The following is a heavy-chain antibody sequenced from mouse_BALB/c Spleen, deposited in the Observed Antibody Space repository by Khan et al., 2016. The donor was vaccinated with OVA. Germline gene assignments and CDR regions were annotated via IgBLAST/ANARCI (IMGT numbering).Heavy chain of an antibody. CDR2: IYPGNTDT. Sequence: EVQLQESGTVLARPGASVKMSCKVSGYTFTSYWMHWVNQRLGQGLEWFGDIYPGNTDTNYNQKFKGKAKLTAVTSTSTAYMELYSLTNEDSAVYYCTRRNWDVAWFAYWGQGTLVTVSA. CDR3: TRRNWDVAWFAY. CDR1: GYTFTSYW. J-gene: IGHJ3*01. V-gene: IGHV1-5*01. D-gene: IGHD4-1*01.